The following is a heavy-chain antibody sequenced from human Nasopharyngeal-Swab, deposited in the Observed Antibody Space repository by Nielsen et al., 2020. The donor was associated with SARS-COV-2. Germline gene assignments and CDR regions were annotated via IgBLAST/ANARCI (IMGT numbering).Heavy chain of an antibody. CDR3: ARGPRGYYDSSGYYYLVGYFQH. CDR1: GYTFTSYD. CDR2: MNPYSGNT. D-gene: IGHD3-22*01. V-gene: IGHV1-8*01. Sequence: ASVKVSCKASGYTFTSYDINWVRQATGQGLEWMGWMNPYSGNTGYAQKFQGRVTMTRNTSRSPAYMELSSLRSEDTAVYYCARGPRGYYDSSGYYYLVGYFQHWGQGTLVTVSS. J-gene: IGHJ1*01.